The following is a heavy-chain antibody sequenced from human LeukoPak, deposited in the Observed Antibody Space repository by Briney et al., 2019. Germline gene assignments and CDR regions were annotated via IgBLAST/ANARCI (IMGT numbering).Heavy chain of an antibody. Sequence: GGSLRLSCAASGFTFSTYWMHWVRQAPGKGLVWLSRIHKDGTPTDYADSVRGRFTISRDNAKNTLHLQMNALRAEDTAVYYCVRGQEAAGNWFFDLWGRGTLVTVSS. CDR3: VRGQEAAGNWFFDL. V-gene: IGHV3-74*01. CDR1: GFTFSTYW. D-gene: IGHD6-13*01. J-gene: IGHJ2*01. CDR2: IHKDGTPT.